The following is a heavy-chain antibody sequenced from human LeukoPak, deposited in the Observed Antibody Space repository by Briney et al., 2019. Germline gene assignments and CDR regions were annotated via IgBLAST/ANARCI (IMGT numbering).Heavy chain of an antibody. CDR2: INPYNGNT. V-gene: IGHV1-18*01. CDR1: GYTFTNYD. J-gene: IGHJ4*02. Sequence: ASVTVACKASGYTFTNYDISWVRQAPGQGLEWMGNINPYNGNTNYAQNLQGRVTMTTDTSTNTAYMELRSPRSDDTAVYYCARDQHDHVWGSYRPYFDYWGQGTLVTVSS. CDR3: ARDQHDHVWGSYRPYFDY. D-gene: IGHD3-16*02.